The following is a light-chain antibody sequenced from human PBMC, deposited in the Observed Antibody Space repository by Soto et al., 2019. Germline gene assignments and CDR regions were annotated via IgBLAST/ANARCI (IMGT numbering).Light chain of an antibody. CDR2: EDD. CDR1: SSDVGGYPY. Sequence: QSVLTQSASVSGSPGQSVTISCTGTSSDVGGYPYVSWYQQNPGKAPKVVIYEDDKRPSGVSNRFSGSKSDSTASLTISGLQAEDEADYYCCLYLGGTSVFGGGTQLTVL. J-gene: IGLJ7*01. V-gene: IGLV2-14*01. CDR3: CLYLGGTSV.